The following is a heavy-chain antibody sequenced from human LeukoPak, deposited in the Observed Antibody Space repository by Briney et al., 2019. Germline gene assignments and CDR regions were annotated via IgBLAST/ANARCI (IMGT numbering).Heavy chain of an antibody. D-gene: IGHD3-10*01. Sequence: SVKVSCKASAGTFSSYTISWVRQAPGQGLEWMGRIIPLLGIANYAQKFQGRVTITADKSTSTAYMELSSLRSEYTAVYYCARTGKGDSDYWGQGTLVTVSS. CDR3: ARTGKGDSDY. V-gene: IGHV1-69*02. CDR2: IIPLLGIA. CDR1: AGTFSSYT. J-gene: IGHJ4*02.